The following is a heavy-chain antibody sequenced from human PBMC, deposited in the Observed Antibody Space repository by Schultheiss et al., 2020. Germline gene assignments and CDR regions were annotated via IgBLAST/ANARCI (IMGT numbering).Heavy chain of an antibody. CDR3: AKDQGHLGYCSGGSCYHPEPFDY. V-gene: IGHV3-23*01. J-gene: IGHJ4*02. Sequence: GGSLRLSCAASGFTFSSYAMSWVRQAPGKGLEWVSAISGSGGSTYYADSVKGRFTISRDNSKNTLYLQVKSLRAEDTAIYYCAKDQGHLGYCSGGSCYHPEPFDYWGQGALVTVCS. CDR2: ISGSGGST. CDR1: GFTFSSYA. D-gene: IGHD2-15*01.